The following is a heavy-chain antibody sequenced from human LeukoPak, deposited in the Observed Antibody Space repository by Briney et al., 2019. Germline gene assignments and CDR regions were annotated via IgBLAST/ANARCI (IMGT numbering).Heavy chain of an antibody. CDR3: ARDVRDCSGENCYSWFDP. Sequence: GGSLRLSCAASGFTFSSYWMSWVRQAPGKGLEWVAKIKQDESRKHYLDSVKGRFTISRDNAKNSLYLQMNSLRAEDTAMYYCARDVRDCSGENCYSWFDPWGQGTLVTVSS. CDR2: IKQDESRK. CDR1: GFTFSSYW. D-gene: IGHD2-15*01. V-gene: IGHV3-7*01. J-gene: IGHJ5*02.